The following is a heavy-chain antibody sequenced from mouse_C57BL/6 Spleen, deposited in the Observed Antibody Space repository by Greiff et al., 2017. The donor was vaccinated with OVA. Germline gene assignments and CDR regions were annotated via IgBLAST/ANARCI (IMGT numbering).Heavy chain of an antibody. CDR1: GFNIKNTY. V-gene: IGHV14-3*01. D-gene: IGHD1-1*01. CDR2: IDPASGNT. CDR3: DSGTTVVEPYYFAY. Sequence: VQLQQSVAELVRPGASVKLSCTASGFNIKNTYMHWVKQRPEQGLEWIGRIDPASGNTKYAPKFQGKATITADTSSNNAYLQLSSLTSEDTAISSCDSGTTVVEPYYFAYWGQGTLLTVSS. J-gene: IGHJ2*01.